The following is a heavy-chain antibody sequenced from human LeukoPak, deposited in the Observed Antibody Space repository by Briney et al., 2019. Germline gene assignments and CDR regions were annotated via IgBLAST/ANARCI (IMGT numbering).Heavy chain of an antibody. V-gene: IGHV4-30-4*01. CDR3: ARDQGRDSSGWAGYYYYGMDV. J-gene: IGHJ6*02. CDR1: GGSISSGDYY. Sequence: SQTLSLTCTVSGGSISSGDYYWSWIRQPPGKGLEWIGYIYYSGSTNYNPSLKSRVTISVDTSKNQFSLKLSSVTAADTAVYYCARDQGRDSSGWAGYYYYGMDVWGQGTTVTVSS. CDR2: IYYSGST. D-gene: IGHD6-19*01.